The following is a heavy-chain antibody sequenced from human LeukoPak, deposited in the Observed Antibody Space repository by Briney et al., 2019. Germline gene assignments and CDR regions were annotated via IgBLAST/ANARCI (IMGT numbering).Heavy chain of an antibody. Sequence: ASVKVSCKASGGTFSSYAISWVRQAPGQGLEWMGWMNPNSGNTGYAQKFQGRVTMTRNISISTAYMELSSLRFEDTAVYYCARGESYSSKSWFDPWGQGTLVTVSS. D-gene: IGHD6-19*01. J-gene: IGHJ5*02. CDR2: MNPNSGNT. V-gene: IGHV1-8*02. CDR1: GGTFSSYA. CDR3: ARGESYSSKSWFDP.